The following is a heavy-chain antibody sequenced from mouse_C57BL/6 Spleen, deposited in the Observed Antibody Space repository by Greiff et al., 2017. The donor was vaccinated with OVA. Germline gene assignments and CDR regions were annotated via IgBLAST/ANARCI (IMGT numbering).Heavy chain of an antibody. J-gene: IGHJ3*01. CDR1: GYTFTSYW. CDR2: IDPSDSYT. V-gene: IGHV1-69*01. D-gene: IGHD2-5*01. CDR3: ASAYYSNYGFAY. Sequence: VKLQQPGAELVMPGASVKLSCKASGYTFTSYWMHWVKQRPGQGLEWIGEIDPSDSYTNYNQKFKGKSTLTVDKSSSTAYMQLSSLTSEDSAVYYCASAYYSNYGFAYWGQGTLVTVSA.